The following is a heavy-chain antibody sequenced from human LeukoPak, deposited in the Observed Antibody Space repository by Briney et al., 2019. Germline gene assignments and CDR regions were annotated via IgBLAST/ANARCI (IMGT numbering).Heavy chain of an antibody. CDR2: IYYSGST. J-gene: IGHJ5*02. Sequence: PSETLSLTCTVSGGSISSSSYYWGWIRQPPGKGLEWIGSIYYSGSTYYNPSLKSRVTISVDTSKNQFSLKLSSVTAADTAVYYCARAKLFVKAALFDPWGQGTLVTVSS. V-gene: IGHV4-39*07. CDR3: ARAKLFVKAALFDP. D-gene: IGHD6-13*01. CDR1: GGSISSSSYY.